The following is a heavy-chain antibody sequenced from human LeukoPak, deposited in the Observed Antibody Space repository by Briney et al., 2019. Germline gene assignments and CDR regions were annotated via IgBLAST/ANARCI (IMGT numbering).Heavy chain of an antibody. J-gene: IGHJ4*02. CDR1: GASISSSY. Sequence: PSETLSLTCTVSGASISSSYRSWIRQPPGKGLEWLGYIYYSGSTDYSPSLKSRVTLSADTSKNQSSLKLSSVTAADTAVYYCARGRVYLDFWGQGTLVTVSS. CDR2: IYYSGST. CDR3: ARGRVYLDF. V-gene: IGHV4-59*01.